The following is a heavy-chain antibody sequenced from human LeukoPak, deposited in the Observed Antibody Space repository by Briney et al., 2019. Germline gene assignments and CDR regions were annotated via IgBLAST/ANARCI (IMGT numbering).Heavy chain of an antibody. CDR1: GFTVSSNY. J-gene: IGHJ3*02. D-gene: IGHD2-21*02. Sequence: GGSLRLSCAASGFTVSSNYMSWVRQAPGKGLEWVSVIYSGGGTDYADSVKGRFPISRDNSKNTLYLQMNSLRAEDTAVYYCARAVGVTAIHNAFDIWGQGTMVTVSS. CDR2: IYSGGGT. CDR3: ARAVGVTAIHNAFDI. V-gene: IGHV3-66*02.